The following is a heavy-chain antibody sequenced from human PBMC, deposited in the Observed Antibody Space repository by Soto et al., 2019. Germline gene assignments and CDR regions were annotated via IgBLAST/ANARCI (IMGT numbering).Heavy chain of an antibody. CDR2: IHHSGSS. CDR3: GRAYSSGSPIDS. D-gene: IGHD6-19*01. Sequence: QVQLQESGPGLVKPSGTLSLTCAVSGGSINSPNWWNWVRQPPGKGLEWIGEIHHSGSSNYNPSLKSRLTLSVDTSMNELSLKLNSVTAADTAVYYCGRAYSSGSPIDSWGQGTLVTVSS. CDR1: GGSINSPNW. V-gene: IGHV4-4*02. J-gene: IGHJ4*02.